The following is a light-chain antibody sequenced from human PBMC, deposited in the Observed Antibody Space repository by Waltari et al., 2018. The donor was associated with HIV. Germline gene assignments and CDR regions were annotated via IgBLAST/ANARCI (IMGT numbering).Light chain of an antibody. J-gene: IGKJ1*01. V-gene: IGKV4-1*01. Sequence: DIVMTQSPDSLAVSLAERATITCKSSQSVLYSSNNKNYLAWYQQKPGQPPKLLIYWASTRESGVPDRFSGSGSGTDFTLTISSLQAEDVAVYYCQQYYSTLWTFGQGTKVEIK. CDR1: QSVLYSSNNKNY. CDR3: QQYYSTLWT. CDR2: WAS.